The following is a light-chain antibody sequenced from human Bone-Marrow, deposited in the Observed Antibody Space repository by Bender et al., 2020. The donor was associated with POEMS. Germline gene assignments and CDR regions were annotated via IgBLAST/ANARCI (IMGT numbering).Light chain of an antibody. CDR1: SNRP. CDR3: CAYAGTSAFEV. CDR2: EDI. Sequence: QSALTQPASVSGSLGQSVTISCAGSNRPVSWYQHHPGKAPKLIIYEDIKRPSGMSNRFAGFHSGNAASPRISGVQAEDEADYFCCAYAGTSAFEVFGGGTKLTVL. J-gene: IGLJ3*02. V-gene: IGLV2-23*02.